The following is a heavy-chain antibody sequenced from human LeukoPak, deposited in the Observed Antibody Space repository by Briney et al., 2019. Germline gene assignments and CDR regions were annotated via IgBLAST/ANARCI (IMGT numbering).Heavy chain of an antibody. J-gene: IGHJ4*02. CDR1: GFTFSSYW. V-gene: IGHV3-74*01. CDR2: INSDQSST. Sequence: GGSLRLSCAASGFTFSSYWMHWVRQAAGKGLVWVSRINSDQSSTSYADSVKGRFTISRDNAKNTLYLQMNSLRAEDTAVYYCARAGYSTSWSAYYFDYWGQGTLVTVSS. CDR3: ARAGYSTSWSAYYFDY. D-gene: IGHD6-13*01.